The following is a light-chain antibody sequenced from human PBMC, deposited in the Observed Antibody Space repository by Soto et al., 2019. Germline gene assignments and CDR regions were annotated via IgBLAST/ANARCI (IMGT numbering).Light chain of an antibody. Sequence: IELTQSPATLSLSPGERATLSCLASQSVRRYLAWYQQKPGQAPSLLINDASTSATGIPARFSSSGSETDFTLPITSLEPEDFAVYYCQQRNNWPPITFGQGTRLEIK. CDR1: QSVRRY. V-gene: IGKV3-11*01. CDR2: DAS. CDR3: QQRNNWPPIT. J-gene: IGKJ5*01.